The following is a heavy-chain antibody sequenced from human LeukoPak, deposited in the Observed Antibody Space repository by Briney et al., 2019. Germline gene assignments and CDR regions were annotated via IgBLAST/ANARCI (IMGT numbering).Heavy chain of an antibody. V-gene: IGHV3-9*01. J-gene: IGHJ3*02. Sequence: PGRSLRLSCAASGFTFDDYAMHWVRKAPGKGLEWVSGISWNSGSIGYADSVKGRFTISRDNAKNSLYLQMNSLRAEDTALYYCAKDKLHLQLTGVAFDIWGQGTMVTVSS. D-gene: IGHD7-27*01. CDR1: GFTFDDYA. CDR2: ISWNSGSI. CDR3: AKDKLHLQLTGVAFDI.